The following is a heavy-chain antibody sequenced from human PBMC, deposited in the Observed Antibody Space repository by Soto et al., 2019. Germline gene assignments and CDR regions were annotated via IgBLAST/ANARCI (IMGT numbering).Heavy chain of an antibody. V-gene: IGHV3-11*01. CDR1: GFTFSDYY. D-gene: IGHD3-22*01. Sequence: QVQLVESGGGLVKPGGSLRLSCAASGFTFSDYYMGWIRQAPGKGLEWVSYISSSGSTICYADSVKGRFTISRDNAKNSLYLQMNSLRAEDTAVYYCARDVSGKYYYDRSGPDDYWGQGTLVTVSS. J-gene: IGHJ4*02. CDR2: ISSSGSTI. CDR3: ARDVSGKYYYDRSGPDDY.